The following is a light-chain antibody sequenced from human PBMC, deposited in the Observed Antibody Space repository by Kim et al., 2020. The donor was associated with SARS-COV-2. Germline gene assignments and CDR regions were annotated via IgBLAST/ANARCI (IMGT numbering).Light chain of an antibody. V-gene: IGKV3-11*01. CDR1: QSVSSS. Sequence: LAPGERATLSCRASQSVSSSLAWYQQKPGQAPRLLIYDASNRATGIPDRLSGIGSGTDFTLTISSLDVEDFAVYYCQQRSNWPYTFGQGTKLEI. CDR3: QQRSNWPYT. J-gene: IGKJ2*01. CDR2: DAS.